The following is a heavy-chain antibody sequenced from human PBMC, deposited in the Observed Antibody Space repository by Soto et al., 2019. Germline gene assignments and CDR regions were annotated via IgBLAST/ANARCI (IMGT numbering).Heavy chain of an antibody. CDR3: ARDSLWSGYYGRYYYGMDV. Sequence: SETLSLTCTVSGGSISRGGYYWIWIRQHPGKGLEWIGYIYYSGSTYYNPSLKSRVTISVDTSKNQFSLKLSSVTAADTAVYYCARDSLWSGYYGRYYYGMDVWGQGTTVTVSS. J-gene: IGHJ6*02. CDR1: GGSISRGGYY. V-gene: IGHV4-31*03. D-gene: IGHD3-3*01. CDR2: IYYSGST.